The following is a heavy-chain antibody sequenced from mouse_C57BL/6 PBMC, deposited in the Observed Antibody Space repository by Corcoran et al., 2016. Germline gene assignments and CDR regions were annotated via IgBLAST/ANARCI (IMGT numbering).Heavy chain of an antibody. CDR1: GYTFTDYY. CDR3: ARGGVFYFDY. J-gene: IGHJ2*01. Sequence: EVQLQQSGPELVKPGASVKISCKASGYTFTDYYMNWVKQSHGKSLEWIGDINPNNGGTSYNQKFKAKATLTVDKSSSTAYMELRSLTSEDSAVYYCARGGVFYFDYWGQSTTLTVSS. CDR2: INPNNGGT. V-gene: IGHV1-26*01.